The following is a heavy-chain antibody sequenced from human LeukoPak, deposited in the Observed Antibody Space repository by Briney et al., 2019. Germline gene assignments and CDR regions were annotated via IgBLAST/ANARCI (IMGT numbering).Heavy chain of an antibody. V-gene: IGHV3-11*01. Sequence: GGSLRLSCAASGFTFRKHYMSWIRQAPGRGPEWVAYIGASGSTIYYRDSVNGRFTISRDNAKSSLDLEMNSLRAEDTAVYYCARAMSTFGGVRNYFDSWGQGTLVTVSS. J-gene: IGHJ4*02. CDR2: IGASGSTI. D-gene: IGHD3-16*01. CDR3: ARAMSTFGGVRNYFDS. CDR1: GFTFRKHY.